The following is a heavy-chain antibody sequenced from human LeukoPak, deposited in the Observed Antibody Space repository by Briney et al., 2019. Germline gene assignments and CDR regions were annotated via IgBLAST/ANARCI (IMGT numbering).Heavy chain of an antibody. J-gene: IGHJ6*03. CDR3: ARLYSYDYYYYMDV. CDR1: GYTFTSYG. D-gene: IGHD5-18*01. V-gene: IGHV1-18*01. Sequence: ASVKVSCKASGYTFTSYGMSWVRQAPGQGLEWMGWISAYNGNTNYAQKLQGRVTMTTDTSTSTAYMELRSLRSDDTAVYYCARLYSYDYYYYMDVWGKGTTVTISS. CDR2: ISAYNGNT.